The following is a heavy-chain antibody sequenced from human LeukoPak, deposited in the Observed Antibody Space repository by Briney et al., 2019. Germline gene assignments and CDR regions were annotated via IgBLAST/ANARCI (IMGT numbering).Heavy chain of an antibody. J-gene: IGHJ4*02. V-gene: IGHV3-73*01. Sequence: GGSLRLSCTASGFTFSGSAMHWVRQASGKGLEWVGRIRSKANSYATAYAASVKGRFTISRDDSKNTAYLQMNSLKTEDTAVYYCTRLYCGGGYCYYFDYWGQGTLVTVSS. CDR3: TRLYCGGGYCYYFDY. CDR2: IRSKANSYAT. D-gene: IGHD2-21*01. CDR1: GFTFSGSA.